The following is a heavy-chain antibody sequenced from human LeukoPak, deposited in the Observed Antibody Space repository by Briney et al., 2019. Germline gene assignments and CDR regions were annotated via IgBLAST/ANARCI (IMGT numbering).Heavy chain of an antibody. CDR1: GGSFSGYY. CDR2: INHSGST. CDR3: ARRRWGYCSSTSCPRAFDI. V-gene: IGHV4-34*01. Sequence: TSETLSLTCAVYGGSFSGYYWSWIRQPPGKGLEWIGEINHSGSTNYNPSLKSRVTISVDTSKNQFSLKLSSVTAADTAVYYCARRRWGYCSSTSCPRAFDIWGQGTTVTVSS. J-gene: IGHJ3*02. D-gene: IGHD2-2*01.